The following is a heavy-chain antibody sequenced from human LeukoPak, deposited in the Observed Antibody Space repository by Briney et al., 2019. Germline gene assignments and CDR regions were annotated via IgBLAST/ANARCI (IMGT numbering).Heavy chain of an antibody. CDR1: GYTFTSYG. CDR3: ARGGYYCDSSGYYHY. Sequence: ASVKVSCKASGYTFTSYGISWVRQAPGQGLEWMGWISTYNGNTNYAQKLQGRVTMTTDTSTSTAYMELRSLRSDDTAVYYCARGGYYCDSSGYYHYWGQGTLVTVSS. CDR2: ISTYNGNT. D-gene: IGHD3-22*01. J-gene: IGHJ4*02. V-gene: IGHV1-18*01.